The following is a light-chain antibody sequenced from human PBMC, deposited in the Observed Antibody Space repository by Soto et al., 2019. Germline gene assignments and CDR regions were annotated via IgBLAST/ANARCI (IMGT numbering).Light chain of an antibody. CDR1: QSVSSN. Sequence: EIVMTQSPATLSVSPGERATLSCRASQSVSSNLAWYQQKPGQAPRLLIYGASTRATGFPARFSGSGPGTEFTLTISSLQSEDFAVYYCQQYNNWPGRTFGQGTKVEIK. J-gene: IGKJ1*01. CDR3: QQYNNWPGRT. V-gene: IGKV3-15*01. CDR2: GAS.